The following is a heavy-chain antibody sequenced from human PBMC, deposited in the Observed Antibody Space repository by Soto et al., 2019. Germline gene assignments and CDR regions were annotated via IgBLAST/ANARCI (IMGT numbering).Heavy chain of an antibody. D-gene: IGHD2-15*01. CDR1: GASISSYNW. CDR2: IYHSGTT. CDR3: AKDGSGHPYYSDN. Sequence: QVQLQESGPGLVKPSGTLSLTCVVSGASISSYNWWSWVRQPPGKGLEWIGEIYHSGTTSYNPSLKSRVIMSVDKSKNQYSPKVTSVAAADTGVYFCAKDGSGHPYYSDNWGQGTLVTVSS. V-gene: IGHV4-4*02. J-gene: IGHJ4*02.